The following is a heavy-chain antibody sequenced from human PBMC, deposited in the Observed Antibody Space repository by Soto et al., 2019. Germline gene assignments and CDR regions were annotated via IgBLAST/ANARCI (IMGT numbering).Heavy chain of an antibody. CDR1: GFTFSSYN. CDR3: AREYCSSLSCLFDY. Sequence: HPGGSLRLSCAASGFTFSSYNMNWVRQAPGKGLEWVSYTSSSRSAIYYADSVKGRFTISRDNAKNSLFLQMNSLRAEDTAVYFCAREYCSSLSCLFDYCGQGTLVTVSS. V-gene: IGHV3-48*01. D-gene: IGHD2-2*01. J-gene: IGHJ4*02. CDR2: TSSSRSAI.